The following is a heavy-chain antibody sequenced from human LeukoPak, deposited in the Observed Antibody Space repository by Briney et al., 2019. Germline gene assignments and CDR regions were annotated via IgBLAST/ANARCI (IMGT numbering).Heavy chain of an antibody. CDR2: INHSGST. D-gene: IGHD1-26*01. V-gene: IGHV4-34*01. CDR3: ARRVGATNGIDY. CDR1: GGSFSGYY. J-gene: IGHJ4*02. Sequence: ASETLSLTCAVYGGSFSGYYWSWIRQPPGKGLEWIGEINHSGSTNYNPSLKSRVTISVDTSKNQFSLKLSSVTAADTAVYYCARRVGATNGIDYWGQGTLVTVSS.